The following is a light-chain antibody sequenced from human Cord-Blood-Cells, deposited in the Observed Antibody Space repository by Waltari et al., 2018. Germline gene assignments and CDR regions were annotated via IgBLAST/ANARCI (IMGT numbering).Light chain of an antibody. CDR2: VVS. CDR3: SSYTSSSTLV. Sequence: QSALTKPASVSGSPGQSITISCTGTSSDVGGYNYVSWYQQHPGKAPKLMIYVVSKRPSGVSNRFSGSKSGNTASLTISGLQAEDDADYYCSSYTSSSTLVFGGGTKLTVL. V-gene: IGLV2-14*01. CDR1: SSDVGGYNY. J-gene: IGLJ2*01.